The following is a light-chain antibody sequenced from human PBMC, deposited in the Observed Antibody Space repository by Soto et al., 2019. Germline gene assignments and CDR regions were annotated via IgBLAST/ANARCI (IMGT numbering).Light chain of an antibody. Sequence: QSVLTQPASVSGSPGQSITVSCTGTSSDIGGYIYVSWYQQHPGKAPKLLIYDVTNRPSGVSYRFSGSKSGNTASLTISGLQAEDEADYYCSSFTSSRPYVFGTGTKLTVL. J-gene: IGLJ1*01. V-gene: IGLV2-14*01. CDR2: DVT. CDR3: SSFTSSRPYV. CDR1: SSDIGGYIY.